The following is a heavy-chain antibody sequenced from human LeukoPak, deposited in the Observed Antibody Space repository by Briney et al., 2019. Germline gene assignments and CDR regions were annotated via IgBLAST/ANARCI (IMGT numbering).Heavy chain of an antibody. V-gene: IGHV4-4*07. CDR3: AREYYDFLYYYMDV. CDR2: IYTSGST. D-gene: IGHD3-3*01. J-gene: IGHJ6*03. Sequence: SETLSLTCTVSGGSISSYYWSWIRQPPGKGLEWIGRIYTSGSTNYKPSLKSRVTMSLDTSKNQFSLKLSSVTAADTAVYYCAREYYDFLYYYMDVWGKGTTVTVSS. CDR1: GGSISSYY.